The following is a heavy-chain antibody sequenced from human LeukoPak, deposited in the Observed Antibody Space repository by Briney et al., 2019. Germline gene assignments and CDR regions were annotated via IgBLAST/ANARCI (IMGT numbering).Heavy chain of an antibody. D-gene: IGHD2-2*01. CDR1: GFTFSSYG. Sequence: PGRSLRLSCAASGFTFSSYGMRWVRQAPGKGLEWVSAISGSGGSTYYADCVKGRFTISRDNSKNTLFLQMNSLRAEDTAVYYCAKDLGYCSSFSCPFDYWGQGTLVTVSS. J-gene: IGHJ4*02. V-gene: IGHV3-23*01. CDR3: AKDLGYCSSFSCPFDY. CDR2: ISGSGGST.